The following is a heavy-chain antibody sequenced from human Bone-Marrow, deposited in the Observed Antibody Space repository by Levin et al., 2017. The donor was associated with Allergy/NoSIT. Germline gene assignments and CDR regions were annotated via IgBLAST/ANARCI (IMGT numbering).Heavy chain of an antibody. Sequence: ASVKVSCKASGYTFTSYGISWVRQAPGQGLEWMGWISAYNGNTNYAQKLQGRVTMTTDTSTSTAYMELRSLRSDDTAVYYCAREVLQLSYGYFDLWGRGTLVTVSS. V-gene: IGHV1-18*01. D-gene: IGHD2-2*01. CDR1: GYTFTSYG. J-gene: IGHJ2*01. CDR2: ISAYNGNT. CDR3: AREVLQLSYGYFDL.